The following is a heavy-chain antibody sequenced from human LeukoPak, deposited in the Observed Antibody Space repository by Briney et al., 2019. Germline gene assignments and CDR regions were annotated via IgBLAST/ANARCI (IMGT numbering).Heavy chain of an antibody. J-gene: IGHJ5*02. CDR2: IRSDGSNK. Sequence: GGSLRLSCAASGFTLGSCGMHWVRQAPGKGLEWVAFIRSDGSNKNYADSVKGRFTISRDSSKNTLYLQMNSLRAEDTAVYYCAKDVLFDPWGQGTLVTVSS. CDR1: GFTLGSCG. D-gene: IGHD2-8*01. CDR3: AKDVLFDP. V-gene: IGHV3-30*02.